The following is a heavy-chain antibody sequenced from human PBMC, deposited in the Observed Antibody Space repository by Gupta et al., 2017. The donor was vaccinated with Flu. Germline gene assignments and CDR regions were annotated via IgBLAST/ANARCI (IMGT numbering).Heavy chain of an antibody. Sequence: QITLKESGPTLVKPTQTLTLTCTFSGFSLTTSGVGVGWIRQPPGKALEWLALIYWNDDQRYSPSLKSRLTITKDTSKNQVVLTMTNMDPLDTATYYCAHSPYTFWSGYFKPQHFEDWGQGTLVTVSS. J-gene: IGHJ4*02. D-gene: IGHD3-3*01. CDR1: GFSLTTSGVG. CDR3: AHSPYTFWSGYFKPQHFED. CDR2: IYWNDDQ. V-gene: IGHV2-5*01.